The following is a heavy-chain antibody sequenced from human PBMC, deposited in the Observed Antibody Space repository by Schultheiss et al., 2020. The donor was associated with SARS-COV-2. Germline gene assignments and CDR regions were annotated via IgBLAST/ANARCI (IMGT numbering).Heavy chain of an antibody. CDR2: IYPGDSDT. V-gene: IGHV5-51*01. Sequence: GESLKISCKGSGYSFTSYWFGWVRQMPGKGLEWMGIIYPGDSDTRYSPSFQGQVTISADKSISTAYLQWSSLKASDTAMYYCARPVPAAKNWGAFDYWGQGTLVTVSS. CDR1: GYSFTSYW. D-gene: IGHD3-16*01. J-gene: IGHJ4*02. CDR3: ARPVPAAKNWGAFDY.